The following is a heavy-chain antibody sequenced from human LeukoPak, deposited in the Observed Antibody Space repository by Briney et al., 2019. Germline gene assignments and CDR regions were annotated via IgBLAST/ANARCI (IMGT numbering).Heavy chain of an antibody. Sequence: PGGSLRLSCAASGFTFSDHYMSWIRQAPGKGLEWVAYISSSGSSIYYADPVKGRFTISRDNAKSSLSLQMNSLRAEDTAVYYCARDRWDYVWGAYRTFDYWGQGTLVTVSS. CDR3: ARDRWDYVWGAYRTFDY. D-gene: IGHD3-16*02. CDR2: ISSSGSSI. V-gene: IGHV3-11*01. CDR1: GFTFSDHY. J-gene: IGHJ4*02.